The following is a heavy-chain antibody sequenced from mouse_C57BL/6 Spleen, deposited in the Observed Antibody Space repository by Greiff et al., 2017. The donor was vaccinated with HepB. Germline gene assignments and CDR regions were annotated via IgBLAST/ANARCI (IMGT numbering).Heavy chain of an antibody. Sequence: EVQLQQSGPELVKPGASVKIPCKASGYTFTDYNMDWVKQSHGKSLEWIGDINPNNGGTIYNQKFKGKATLTVDKSSSTAYMELRSLTSEDTAVYYCARARNYYGSSSYFDVWGTGTTVTVSS. V-gene: IGHV1-18*01. D-gene: IGHD1-1*01. J-gene: IGHJ1*03. CDR2: INPNNGGT. CDR3: ARARNYYGSSSYFDV. CDR1: GYTFTDYN.